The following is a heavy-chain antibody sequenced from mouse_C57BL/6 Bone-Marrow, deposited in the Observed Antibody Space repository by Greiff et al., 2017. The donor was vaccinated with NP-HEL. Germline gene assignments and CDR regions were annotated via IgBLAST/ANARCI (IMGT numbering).Heavy chain of an antibody. Sequence: VQLQQSGTELVKPGASVKLSCKASGYTFTSYWMHWVKQRPGQGLEWIGNINPSNGGTNYNEKFKSKATLTVDKSSSTAYMQLSSLTSEDSAVYYCARDGYPYWYFDVWGTGTTVTVSS. CDR1: GYTFTSYW. D-gene: IGHD2-3*01. V-gene: IGHV1-53*01. CDR3: ARDGYPYWYFDV. CDR2: INPSNGGT. J-gene: IGHJ1*03.